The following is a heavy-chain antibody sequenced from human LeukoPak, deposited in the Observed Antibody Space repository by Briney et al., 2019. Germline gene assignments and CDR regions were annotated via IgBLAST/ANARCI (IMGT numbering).Heavy chain of an antibody. J-gene: IGHJ4*02. D-gene: IGHD3-10*01. CDR2: MYHSGST. Sequence: SETLSLTCTVSGGSISSYYWSWIRQPPGKGLEWIGHMYHSGSTYYNPSLKSRVTISGDNSKNQFSLKLSSVTAADTAVYYCARGRGFPMYYFDYWGQGTLVTVSS. V-gene: IGHV4-59*12. CDR3: ARGRGFPMYYFDY. CDR1: GGSISSYY.